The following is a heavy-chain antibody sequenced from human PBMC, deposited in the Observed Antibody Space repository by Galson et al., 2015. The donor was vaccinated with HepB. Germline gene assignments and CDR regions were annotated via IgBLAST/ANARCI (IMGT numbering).Heavy chain of an antibody. J-gene: IGHJ4*02. CDR1: GFTLSDHY. Sequence: SLRLSCAASGFTLSDHYMNWIRQAPGKGLEWVSYISSSSSTIFHADSVKGRFTISRDNAKNSVYLQMSSLRAEDTAVYYCARNSYRPDLWGLGTLVTVSS. V-gene: IGHV3-11*01. CDR2: ISSSSSTI. D-gene: IGHD2/OR15-2a*01. CDR3: ARNSYRPDL.